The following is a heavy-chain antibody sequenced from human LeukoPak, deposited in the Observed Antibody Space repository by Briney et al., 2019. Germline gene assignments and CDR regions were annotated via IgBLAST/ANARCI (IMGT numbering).Heavy chain of an antibody. V-gene: IGHV4-31*03. J-gene: IGHJ3*02. CDR2: IYYSGST. CDR3: ARAPIVVVPAGAFDI. CDR1: GGSISSGGYY. Sequence: PSQTLSLTCTVSGGSISSGGYYWSWTRQHPGKGLEWIGYIYYSGSTYYNPSLKSRVTISVDTSKNQFSLKLSSVTAADTAVYYCARAPIVVVPAGAFDIWGQGTMVTVSS. D-gene: IGHD2-21*02.